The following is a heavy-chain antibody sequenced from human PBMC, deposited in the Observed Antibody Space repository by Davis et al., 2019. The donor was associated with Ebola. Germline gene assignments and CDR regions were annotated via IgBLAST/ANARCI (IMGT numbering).Heavy chain of an antibody. CDR1: GFTFSSYA. CDR2: ISYDGSSK. D-gene: IGHD1-1*01. CDR3: ARAGTTAFDI. V-gene: IGHV3-30-3*01. Sequence: PGGSLRLSCAASGFTFSSYAMHWVRQAPGKGLEWVAVISYDGSSKYYADSVRGRFTISRDNSKNTLYLQMNSLRTEDTAVYYCARAGTTAFDIWGQGTMVTVSS. J-gene: IGHJ3*02.